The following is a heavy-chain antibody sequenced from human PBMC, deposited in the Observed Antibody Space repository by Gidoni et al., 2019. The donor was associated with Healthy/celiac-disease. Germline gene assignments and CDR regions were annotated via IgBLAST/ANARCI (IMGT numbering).Heavy chain of an antibody. D-gene: IGHD2-2*01. CDR1: GFSFCSYA. CDR2: ISSNGGST. J-gene: IGHJ4*02. CDR3: VKVPNCSSTSCRIYFDY. V-gene: IGHV3-64D*06. Sequence: EVQLVESGGGLVQPGGSLRLSCSASGFSFCSYAMHWVRQAPGKGLEYVSAISSNGGSTYYADSVKGRFTISRDKSKNTLYLQMSSLRAEDTAVYYCVKVPNCSSTSCRIYFDYWGQGTLVTVSS.